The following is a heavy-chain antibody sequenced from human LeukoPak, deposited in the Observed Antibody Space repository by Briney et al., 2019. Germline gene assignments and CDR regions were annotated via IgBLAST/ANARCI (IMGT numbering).Heavy chain of an antibody. CDR2: IYWNDDK. Sequence: SGPTLVNPTQTLTLTCTFSGFSLSTSGVGVGWIRQPPGKALEWLALIYWNDDKRYSPSLKSRLTITKDTSKNQVVLTMTNMDPVDTATYYCAHSLHRDWERITMVRGAGRAFDIWGQGTMVTVSS. D-gene: IGHD3-10*01. CDR3: AHSLHRDWERITMVRGAGRAFDI. J-gene: IGHJ3*02. CDR1: GFSLSTSGVG. V-gene: IGHV2-5*01.